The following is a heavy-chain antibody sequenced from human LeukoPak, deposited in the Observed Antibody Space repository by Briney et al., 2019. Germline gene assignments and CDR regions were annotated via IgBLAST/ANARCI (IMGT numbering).Heavy chain of an antibody. CDR1: GGSISNYY. CDR2: FYSSGSY. CDR3: ARLFPATGTPYYYIMDV. D-gene: IGHD6-13*01. V-gene: IGHV4-4*07. Sequence: SETLSLTCTVSGGSISNYYWSWIRQPAGKGLEWIGRFYSSGSYNYNPSLKSRVTMSVDTSKNQFSLRLSSVTVADTAVYYCARLFPATGTPYYYIMDVWGQGTTVTVSS. J-gene: IGHJ6*02.